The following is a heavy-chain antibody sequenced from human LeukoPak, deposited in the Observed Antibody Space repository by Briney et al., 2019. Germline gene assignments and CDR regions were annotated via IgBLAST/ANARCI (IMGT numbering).Heavy chain of an antibody. D-gene: IGHD6-13*01. Sequence: PGGSLRLSCAASGFTFGDYAMSWFRQAPGKGLEWVGFIRSKAYGGTTEYAASVKGRFTISRDDSKSIAYLQMNSLKTEDTAVYYCTRPGIAAAGPRDYYYYYMDVWGKGTTVTVSS. V-gene: IGHV3-49*03. CDR2: IRSKAYGGTT. CDR1: GFTFGDYA. J-gene: IGHJ6*03. CDR3: TRPGIAAAGPRDYYYYYMDV.